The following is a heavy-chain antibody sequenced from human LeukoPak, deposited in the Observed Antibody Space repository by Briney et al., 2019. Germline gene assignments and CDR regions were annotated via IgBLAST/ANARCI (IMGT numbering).Heavy chain of an antibody. J-gene: IGHJ4*02. CDR2: IIPIFGTA. D-gene: IGHD3-10*01. CDR3: ARSQYYYGSGSYFDY. Sequence: SVKVSCKASGGTFSSYAISWVRQAPGQGREGMGGIIPIFGTANYAQKFQGRVTITADESTSTAYMELSSLRSEDTAVYYCARSQYYYGSGSYFDYWGQGTLVTVSS. CDR1: GGTFSSYA. V-gene: IGHV1-69*13.